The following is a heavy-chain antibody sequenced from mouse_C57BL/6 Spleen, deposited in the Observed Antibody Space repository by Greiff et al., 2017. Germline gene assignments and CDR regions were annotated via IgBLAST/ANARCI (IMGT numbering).Heavy chain of an antibody. CDR3: TGLGSSHYFDY. CDR2: IRLKSDNYAT. J-gene: IGHJ2*01. V-gene: IGHV6-3*01. CDR1: GFTFSNYW. D-gene: IGHD1-1*01. Sequence: EVKVEESGGGLVQPGGSMKLSCVASGFTFSNYWMNWVRQSPEKGLEWVAQIRLKSDNYATHYAESVKGRFTISRDDSKSSVYLQMNNLRAEDTGIYYCTGLGSSHYFDYWGQGTTLTVSS.